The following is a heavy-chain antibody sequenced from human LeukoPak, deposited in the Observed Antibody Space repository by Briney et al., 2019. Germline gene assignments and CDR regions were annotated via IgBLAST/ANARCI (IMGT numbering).Heavy chain of an antibody. V-gene: IGHV4-59*01. CDR2: IYYSGST. Sequence: SETLSLTCTVSGGSISNYYWSWIRQPPGKGLEWIGYIYYSGSTNYNPSLKSRVTISVDTSKNQFSLKLSSVTAADTAVYYCARRTPSSSWDIGEYYFDYWGQGTLVTVSS. D-gene: IGHD6-13*01. J-gene: IGHJ4*02. CDR3: ARRTPSSSWDIGEYYFDY. CDR1: GGSISNYY.